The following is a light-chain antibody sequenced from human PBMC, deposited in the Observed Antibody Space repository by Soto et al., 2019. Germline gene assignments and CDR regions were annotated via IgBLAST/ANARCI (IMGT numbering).Light chain of an antibody. Sequence: IVLTQSPGTLSLSPGERATLSCRASEKVASNYLAWYQQKPGQAPRLLIFDASSRATDIPDRFSGSGSGTDFTLIISRLEPEDFAVYHCQQYAISPWTFGQGTKVDIK. CDR2: DAS. J-gene: IGKJ1*01. V-gene: IGKV3-20*01. CDR1: EKVASNY. CDR3: QQYAISPWT.